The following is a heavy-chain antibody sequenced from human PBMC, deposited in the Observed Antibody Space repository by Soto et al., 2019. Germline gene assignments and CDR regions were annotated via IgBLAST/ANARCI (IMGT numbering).Heavy chain of an antibody. CDR3: ARDSVAALDY. D-gene: IGHD6-19*01. CDR1: GGSISSYY. CDR2: IYYSGST. V-gene: IGHV4-59*01. J-gene: IGHJ4*02. Sequence: SETLSLTCTVSGGSISSYYWSWIRQPPGKGLEWIGYIYYSGSTNYNPSLKSRVTISVDTSKNQFSLKLSSVTAADTAVYYCARDSVAALDYWGQGTLVTVSS.